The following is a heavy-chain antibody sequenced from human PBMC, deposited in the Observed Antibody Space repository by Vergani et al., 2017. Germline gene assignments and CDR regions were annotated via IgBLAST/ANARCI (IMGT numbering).Heavy chain of an antibody. CDR3: ARQRSSSWDYYFDY. CDR2: IYYSGST. J-gene: IGHJ4*02. D-gene: IGHD6-13*01. V-gene: IGHV4-39*01. Sequence: QLQLQESGPGLVKPSETLSLTCTVSGGSISSSSYYWGWIRQPPGKGLEWIGRIYYSGSTYYNPSLKSRVTISVDTSKNQFCLKLSSVTAADTAVYYCARQRSSSWDYYFDYWGQGTLVTVSS. CDR1: GGSISSSSYY.